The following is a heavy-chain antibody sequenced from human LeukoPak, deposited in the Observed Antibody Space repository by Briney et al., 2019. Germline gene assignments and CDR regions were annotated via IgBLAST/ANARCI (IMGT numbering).Heavy chain of an antibody. D-gene: IGHD6-13*01. J-gene: IGHJ3*02. CDR2: IKQDGSEK. V-gene: IGHV3-7*01. Sequence: SGGSLRLSCAASGFTFSSYWMSWVRQAPGKGLEWVANIKQDGSEKYYVDSVKGRFTISRDNAKNSLYLQMNSLRAEDTAVYYCARDRAGYSSSWDHDAFDIWGQGTMVTVSS. CDR1: GFTFSSYW. CDR3: ARDRAGYSSSWDHDAFDI.